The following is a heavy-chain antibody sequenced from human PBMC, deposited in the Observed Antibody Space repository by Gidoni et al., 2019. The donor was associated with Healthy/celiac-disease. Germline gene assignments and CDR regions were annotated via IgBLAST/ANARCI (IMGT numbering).Heavy chain of an antibody. CDR1: GSSISSGYY. V-gene: IGHV4-38-2*01. D-gene: IGHD1-26*01. CDR2: IVHSGST. CDR3: ASLLQQGGELPHGDYFDY. Sequence: QVQLQESGPGLVQPSAHLSLTCAVSGSSISSGYYWVWIRQPPGKGLGWIGSIVHSGSTYYCPSLKSRVTKAVDTSKNQFSLKLSVGTAEDTAGYYCASLLQQGGELPHGDYFDYWGQGTLGTVSS. J-gene: IGHJ4*02.